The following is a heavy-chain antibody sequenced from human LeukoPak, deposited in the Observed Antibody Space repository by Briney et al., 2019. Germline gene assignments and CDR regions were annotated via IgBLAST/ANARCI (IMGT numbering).Heavy chain of an antibody. D-gene: IGHD4-17*01. Sequence: GGSLRLSCAASGFTFRNAWMTWVRQAPGKGLEWVGHIKSKTGGGTTDYAAPVKGRFTISRDDSKNTLYLQMNSLKIEDTAVYYCTTFVTTEQTGGQGTLVTVSS. CDR3: TTFVTTEQT. J-gene: IGHJ4*02. V-gene: IGHV3-15*01. CDR2: IKSKTGGGTT. CDR1: GFTFRNAW.